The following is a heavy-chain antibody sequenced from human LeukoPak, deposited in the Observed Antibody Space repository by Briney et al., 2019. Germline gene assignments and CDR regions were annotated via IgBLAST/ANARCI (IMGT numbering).Heavy chain of an antibody. Sequence: PGGSLRLSCAASGFTFSSYEMNWVRQALGKGLEWVSYISSSGSTIYYADSVKGRFTISRDNAKNSLYLQMNSLRAEDTAVYYCARASVRFLEWLPYFDYWGQGTLVTVSS. D-gene: IGHD3-3*01. CDR2: ISSSGSTI. V-gene: IGHV3-48*03. CDR3: ARASVRFLEWLPYFDY. CDR1: GFTFSSYE. J-gene: IGHJ4*02.